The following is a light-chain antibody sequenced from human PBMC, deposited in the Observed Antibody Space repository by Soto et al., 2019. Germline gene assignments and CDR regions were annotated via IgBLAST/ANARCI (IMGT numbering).Light chain of an antibody. CDR3: QQYGSSPWT. CDR1: QSVSSNY. CDR2: GAS. Sequence: VLTESPGSLSLSPGDRATLSCRASQSVSSNYLAWYQQKPGQAPRPLIYGASSRATGIPDRFSGSGAGTDFTLTISRLESEDFAVYYWQQYGSSPWTFGQGTKVDIK. V-gene: IGKV3-20*01. J-gene: IGKJ1*01.